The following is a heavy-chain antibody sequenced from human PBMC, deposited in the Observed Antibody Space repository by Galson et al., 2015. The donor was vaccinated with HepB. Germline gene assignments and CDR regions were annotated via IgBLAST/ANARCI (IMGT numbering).Heavy chain of an antibody. V-gene: IGHV3-74*01. Sequence: SLRLSCAASGFTFDDHAMHWVRQAPGKGLVWVSRINSDGSSTSYADSVKGRFTISRDNAKNTLYLQMNSLRAEDTAVYYCARSNWNYGTDAFDIWGQGTMVTVSS. CDR1: GFTFDDHA. CDR2: INSDGSST. D-gene: IGHD1-7*01. J-gene: IGHJ3*02. CDR3: ARSNWNYGTDAFDI.